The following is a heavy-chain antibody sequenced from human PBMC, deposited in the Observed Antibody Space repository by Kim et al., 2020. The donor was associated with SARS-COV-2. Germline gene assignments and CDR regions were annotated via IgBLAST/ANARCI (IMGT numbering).Heavy chain of an antibody. CDR3: GETYYYDSSAYKYYYYNMDV. J-gene: IGHJ6*02. CDR2: IIPIYGTT. D-gene: IGHD3-22*01. Sequence: SVKVSCKASGGTFNRFVISWVRQAPVQGLEWMGGIIPIYGTTNYAQKFQGRVTITAHESTKTAYMELSRLRSEDTAVYYCGETYYYDSSAYKYYYYNMDVWGQGATVTDSS. CDR1: GGTFNRFV. V-gene: IGHV1-69*13.